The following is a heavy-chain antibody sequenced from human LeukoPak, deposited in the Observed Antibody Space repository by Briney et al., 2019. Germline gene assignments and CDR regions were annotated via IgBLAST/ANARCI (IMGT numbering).Heavy chain of an antibody. CDR2: IYYSGST. J-gene: IGHJ1*01. D-gene: IGHD3-22*01. CDR3: ARVVSTYTYYYDSSGYLPPYFQH. Sequence: KPSETLSLTCTVSGGSISSYYWSWIRQPPGKGLEWIGYIYYSGSTNYNPSLKSRVTISVDTSKNQFSLKLSSVTAADTAVYYCARVVSTYTYYYDSSGYLPPYFQHWGQGTLVTVSS. V-gene: IGHV4-59*01. CDR1: GGSISSYY.